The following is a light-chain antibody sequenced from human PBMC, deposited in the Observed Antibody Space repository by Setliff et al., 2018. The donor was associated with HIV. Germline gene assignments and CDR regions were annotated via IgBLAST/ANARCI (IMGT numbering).Light chain of an antibody. J-gene: IGLJ1*01. CDR2: DVT. CDR3: CPYAGTYTSLFV. V-gene: IGLV2-11*01. Sequence: QSVLAQPASVSGSPGQSITISCSGTSSDIGSYNYVSWYQQHAGEAPKVLIFDVTQRPSGVPHRFSGSKSGNTASLTISGLQADDEAEYYCCPYAGTYTSLFVFGTGTKVTVL. CDR1: SSDIGSYNY.